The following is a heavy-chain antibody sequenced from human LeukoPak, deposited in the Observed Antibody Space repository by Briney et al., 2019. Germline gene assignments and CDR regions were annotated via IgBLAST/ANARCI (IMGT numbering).Heavy chain of an antibody. CDR2: IWYDGSSK. V-gene: IGHV3-33*06. CDR3: AKSKHIVVVTAIRAPLDY. Sequence: PGGSLRLSCAASGFSFSAYGVHWVRQAPGKGLEWVAVIWYDGSSKDYADSVKGRFTFSRDNSKNTLYLRMNSLRAEDTAVYYCAKSKHIVVVTAIRAPLDYWGQGTLVTVSS. D-gene: IGHD2-21*02. J-gene: IGHJ4*02. CDR1: GFSFSAYG.